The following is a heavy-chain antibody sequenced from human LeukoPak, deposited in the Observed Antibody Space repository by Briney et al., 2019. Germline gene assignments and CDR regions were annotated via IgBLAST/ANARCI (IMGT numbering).Heavy chain of an antibody. Sequence: GGTLRLSCAGSGFTFSSYAMSWVRQAPGKGLEWVSAISGSGGSTYYADSVKGRFTISRDNSKNTLYLQMNSLRAEDTAVYYCAKAGDYYDSSGYYYFVFYFDYWGQGTLVTVSS. J-gene: IGHJ4*02. CDR2: ISGSGGST. D-gene: IGHD3-22*01. V-gene: IGHV3-23*01. CDR1: GFTFSSYA. CDR3: AKAGDYYDSSGYYYFVFYFDY.